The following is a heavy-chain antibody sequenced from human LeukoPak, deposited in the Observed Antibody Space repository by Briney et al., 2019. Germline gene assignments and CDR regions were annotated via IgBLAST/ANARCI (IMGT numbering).Heavy chain of an antibody. CDR1: GFTFSSYG. CDR3: AKEGDFWSGYYPGNNWFDP. D-gene: IGHD3-3*01. J-gene: IGHJ5*02. V-gene: IGHV3-30*18. CDR2: ISYDGSNK. Sequence: PGGSLRLSCAASGFTFSSYGMHWVRQAPGKGLEWVAVISYDGSNKYYADSVKGRFTISRDNSKNTLYLQMNSLRAEDTAVYYCAKEGDFWSGYYPGNNWFDPWGQGTLVTVSS.